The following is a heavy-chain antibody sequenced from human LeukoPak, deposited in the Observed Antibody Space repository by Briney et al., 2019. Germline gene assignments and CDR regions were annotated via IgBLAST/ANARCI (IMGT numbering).Heavy chain of an antibody. Sequence: SETLSLTCAVYGGSSSGYYWSWIRQPPGKGLEWIGEINHSGSTNYNPSLKSRVTILLDTSKNQFSLKLTSVTAADTAVYYCARKGYSISWYSPWGQGTLVTVSS. CDR2: INHSGST. D-gene: IGHD6-13*01. J-gene: IGHJ5*02. CDR3: ARKGYSISWYSP. CDR1: GGSSSGYY. V-gene: IGHV4-34*01.